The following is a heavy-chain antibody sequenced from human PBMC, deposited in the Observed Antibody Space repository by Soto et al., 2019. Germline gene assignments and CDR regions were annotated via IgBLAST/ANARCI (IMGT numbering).Heavy chain of an antibody. CDR1: GDSINSHY. Sequence: QVQLLESGPGLVRPSETLSLTCGVSGDSINSHYWSWIRQPPGKGLEWIGFIYYSGSTKYNPSLESRVAISVDTSKNQFSLKLSSVTTADTAVYYCARESAGSGKNNWFDPWGQGTLVTVSS. CDR2: IYYSGST. J-gene: IGHJ5*02. CDR3: ARESAGSGKNNWFDP. D-gene: IGHD3-10*01. V-gene: IGHV4-59*11.